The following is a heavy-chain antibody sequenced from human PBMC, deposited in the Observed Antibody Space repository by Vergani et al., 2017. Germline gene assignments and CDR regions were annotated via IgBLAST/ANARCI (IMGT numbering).Heavy chain of an antibody. CDR1: GFSLSNARMG. Sequence: QVTLKESGPVLVKPTETLTLTCTVSGFSLSNARMGVSWIRQPPGKAPERPAHIFSHDEKSYSTSLKSRLTISKDTSKSQVVLTMTNMDPVDTATYYCALNYYDFWSSYYKYCFDYWGQGTLVTVSS. CDR3: ALNYYDFWSSYYKYCFDY. J-gene: IGHJ4*02. D-gene: IGHD3-3*01. CDR2: IFSHDEK. V-gene: IGHV2-26*01.